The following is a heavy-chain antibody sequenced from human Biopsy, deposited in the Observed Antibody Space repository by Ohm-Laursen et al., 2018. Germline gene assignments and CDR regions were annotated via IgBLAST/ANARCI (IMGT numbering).Heavy chain of an antibody. CDR2: IYYDGIT. D-gene: IGHD5-12*01. CDR3: ARVAGGYAYYYGMDV. V-gene: IGHV4-59*04. J-gene: IGHJ6*02. Sequence: GTLSLTCTVSGGSISSDYWSWIRQTPGKGLEWIGNIYYDGITYYNPSLKSRVAMSVDTSKNQFSLRLTSVTAADTAVYYCARVAGGYAYYYGMDVWGQGTTVTVSS. CDR1: GGSISSDY.